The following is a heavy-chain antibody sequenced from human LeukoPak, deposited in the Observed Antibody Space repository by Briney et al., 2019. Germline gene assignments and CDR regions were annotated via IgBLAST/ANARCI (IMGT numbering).Heavy chain of an antibody. CDR1: GFTFSSYA. V-gene: IGHV3-23*01. CDR3: ARRLGATTDRYFDY. Sequence: PGGSLRLSCAASGFTFSSYAMSWVRQAPGKGLEWVSVISGGGSRTYYAASVKGRFTISRDNSENTLYLQMNSLRAEDTAVYYCARRLGATTDRYFDYWGQGTLVTVSS. D-gene: IGHD1-1*01. J-gene: IGHJ4*02. CDR2: ISGGGSRT.